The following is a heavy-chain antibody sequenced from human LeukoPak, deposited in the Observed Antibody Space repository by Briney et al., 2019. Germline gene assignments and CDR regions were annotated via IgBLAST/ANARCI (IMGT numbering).Heavy chain of an antibody. D-gene: IGHD6-13*01. CDR2: ISPSSTPI. CDR3: ARDPAAGRGRPFDY. J-gene: IGHJ4*02. V-gene: IGHV3-48*02. CDR1: GFTFSGDS. Sequence: GGSLRLSCAASGFTFSGDSMDWVRQAPGKGLEWVSYISPSSTPIYYADSVKGRFTISRDNAKNLLYLQMNSLRDEDTAVYYCARDPAAGRGRPFDYWGQGTLVTVSS.